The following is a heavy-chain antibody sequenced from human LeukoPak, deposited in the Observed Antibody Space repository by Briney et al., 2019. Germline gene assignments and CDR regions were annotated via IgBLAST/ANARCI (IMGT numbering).Heavy chain of an antibody. J-gene: IGHJ4*02. CDR1: GFTFSSYA. D-gene: IGHD3-9*01. CDR3: ARDLTSVWYSLGY. Sequence: GTSLRLSCAASGFTFSSYAMHWVRQAPGKGLEWVAVISYDGGKKYYADSVKGRFTISRDNSKNPLYLQVNSLRAEDTAVYYCARDLTSVWYSLGYWGQGTLVTVSS. CDR2: ISYDGGKK. V-gene: IGHV3-30-3*01.